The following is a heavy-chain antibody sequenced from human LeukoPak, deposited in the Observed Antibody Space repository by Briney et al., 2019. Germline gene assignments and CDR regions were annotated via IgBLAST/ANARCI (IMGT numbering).Heavy chain of an antibody. J-gene: IGHJ4*02. CDR1: GFTFSSYS. CDR2: IRSKAYGGIT. Sequence: GGSLRLSCAASGFTFSSYSMNWVRQAPGKGLEWVGFIRSKAYGGITEYAASVKGTFTISRDDSKSIAYLQMDSLKTEDTAVYYCTRGMITFGGVIVAPDYWGQGTLVTVSS. D-gene: IGHD3-16*02. V-gene: IGHV3-49*04. CDR3: TRGMITFGGVIVAPDY.